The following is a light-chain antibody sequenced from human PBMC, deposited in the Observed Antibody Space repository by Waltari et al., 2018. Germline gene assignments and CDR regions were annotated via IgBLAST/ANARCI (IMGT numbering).Light chain of an antibody. V-gene: IGKV2-30*01. CDR3: MQGTHWPWT. J-gene: IGKJ1*01. CDR1: QSLVSSDVNTY. Sequence: DVVMTQSPLSLPVTLGQPASISCRCSQSLVSSDVNTYFNWFLQRPGQSPRRLVYKVSNRDSGVPDRFSGSGSGTDFTLRISRVEAEDVGVYYCMQGTHWPWTFGQGTKVEIK. CDR2: KVS.